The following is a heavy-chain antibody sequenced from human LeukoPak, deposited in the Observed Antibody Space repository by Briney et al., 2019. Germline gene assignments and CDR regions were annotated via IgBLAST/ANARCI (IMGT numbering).Heavy chain of an antibody. J-gene: IGHJ4*02. CDR2: IYYSGST. D-gene: IGHD1-26*01. V-gene: IGHV4-59*01. CDR3: AKVYLARATLGGLDY. Sequence: SETLSLTCTVSGGSISSYYWSWIRQPPGKGLEWIGYIYYSGSTNYNPSLKSRVTISVDTSKNQFSLKLSSVTAADTAVYYCAKVYLARATLGGLDYWGQGTLVTVSS. CDR1: GGSISSYY.